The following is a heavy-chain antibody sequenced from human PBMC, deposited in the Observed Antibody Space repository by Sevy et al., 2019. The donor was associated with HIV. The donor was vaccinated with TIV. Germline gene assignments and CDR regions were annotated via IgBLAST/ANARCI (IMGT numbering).Heavy chain of an antibody. J-gene: IGHJ4*02. CDR2: RNQDGTER. D-gene: IGHD3-16*01. CDR3: AREGLGGFSYSLDC. Sequence: GGSLRLSCAASGFRFSTYWMTWVRLAPVKGLEWVAIRNQDGTERDYVDSVKGRFTISRDNTKTSLFLQMNSLSAEDTGVYYCAREGLGGFSYSLDCWGQGTLVTVSS. CDR1: GFRFSTYW. V-gene: IGHV3-7*01.